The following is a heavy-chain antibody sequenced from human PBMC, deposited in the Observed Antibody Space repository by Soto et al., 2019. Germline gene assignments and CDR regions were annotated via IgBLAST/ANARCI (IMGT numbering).Heavy chain of an antibody. D-gene: IGHD6-19*01. V-gene: IGHV3-7*01. J-gene: IGHJ1*01. CDR3: ASTGQQWLVDH. CDR2: INQDGSEK. CDR1: GFTFSSYW. Sequence: EVQLVESGGGLVQPGGSLRLSCAASGFTFSSYWMSWVRQAPGKGLEWVANINQDGSEKYYVDSVKGRFTISRDNAKNSLYLQMNSLRAEDTAVYYCASTGQQWLVDHWGQGTLVTVSS.